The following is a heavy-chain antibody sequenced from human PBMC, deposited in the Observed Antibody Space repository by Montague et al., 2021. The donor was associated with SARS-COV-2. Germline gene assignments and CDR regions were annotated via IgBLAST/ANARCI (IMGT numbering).Heavy chain of an antibody. Sequence: PALVKPTQTLTLTCTLSGFSLSTSGMRASWIRQPPGKALEWLARIDWDDDKFYSTSLKTRLTISKDTSRNQVVLTMTNMGPVDTATYYCARSYYDILTNYYDASDIWGQGTMVTVSS. V-gene: IGHV2-70*04. D-gene: IGHD3-9*01. CDR3: ARSYYDILTNYYDASDI. J-gene: IGHJ3*02. CDR1: GFSLSTSGMR. CDR2: IDWDDDK.